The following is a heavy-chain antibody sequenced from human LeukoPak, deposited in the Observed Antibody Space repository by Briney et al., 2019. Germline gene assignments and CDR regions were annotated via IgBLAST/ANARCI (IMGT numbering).Heavy chain of an antibody. CDR3: AKGYYDYVWGSYYFDY. CDR2: IIPIFGTA. D-gene: IGHD3-16*01. J-gene: IGHJ4*02. Sequence: SVKVSCKASGGTFSSYAISWVRQAPGQGLEWMGGIIPIFGTANYAQKFQGRVTITADESTSTAYMELSSLRAEDTAVYYCAKGYYDYVWGSYYFDYWGQGTLVTVSS. CDR1: GGTFSSYA. V-gene: IGHV1-69*01.